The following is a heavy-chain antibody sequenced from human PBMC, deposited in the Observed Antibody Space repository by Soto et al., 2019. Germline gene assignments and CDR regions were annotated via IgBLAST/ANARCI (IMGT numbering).Heavy chain of an antibody. CDR3: ARGNYDFWSGYYNNWFDP. J-gene: IGHJ5*02. Sequence: ASVKVSCKASGYTFTSYDINWVRQATGQGLEWMGWMNPNSGNTGYAQKFQGRVTMTRNTSISTAYMELSSLRSEDTAVYYCARGNYDFWSGYYNNWFDPWGQGTLVTVSS. V-gene: IGHV1-8*01. CDR1: GYTFTSYD. D-gene: IGHD3-3*01. CDR2: MNPNSGNT.